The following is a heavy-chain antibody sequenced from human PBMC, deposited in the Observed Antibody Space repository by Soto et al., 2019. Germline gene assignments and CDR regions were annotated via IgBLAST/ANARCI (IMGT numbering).Heavy chain of an antibody. CDR3: AKDLGELSHQAFDY. V-gene: IGHV3-30*18. D-gene: IGHD3-16*02. J-gene: IGHJ4*02. Sequence: GGSLRLSCAASGFTFSSYGMHWVRQAPGKGLEWVAVISYDGSNKYYADSVKGRFTISRDNSKNTLYLQMNSLRAEDTAVYYCAKDLGELSHQAFDYWGQGTLVTVSS. CDR1: GFTFSSYG. CDR2: ISYDGSNK.